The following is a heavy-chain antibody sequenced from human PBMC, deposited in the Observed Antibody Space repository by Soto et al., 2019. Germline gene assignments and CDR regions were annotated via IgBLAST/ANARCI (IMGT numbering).Heavy chain of an antibody. CDR2: INPSGGST. J-gene: IGHJ4*02. Sequence: GASVKVSCKASGYTFTSYYMHWVRQAPGQGLEWVGIINPSGGSTSYAQKFQGRVTITSDTSTSTVYMQMNSLRAEDTAVYYCARGRGAAADYFDFWGQGTLVTVSS. D-gene: IGHD6-13*01. V-gene: IGHV1-46*01. CDR3: ARGRGAAADYFDF. CDR1: GYTFTSYY.